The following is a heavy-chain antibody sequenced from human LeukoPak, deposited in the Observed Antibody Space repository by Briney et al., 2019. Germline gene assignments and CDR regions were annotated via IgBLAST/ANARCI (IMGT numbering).Heavy chain of an antibody. V-gene: IGHV4-59*08. CDR2: MYYGGST. CDR1: GGSISSYY. Sequence: SETLSLTCTVSGGSISSYYWSWIRQPPGKGLEWIGYMYYGGSTNYNPSAKSRVTISGDTSKNQFSLKLTSVTAADTAVYFCARHSTRGGDFDYWGQGTLVTVSS. D-gene: IGHD2-21*01. J-gene: IGHJ4*02. CDR3: ARHSTRGGDFDY.